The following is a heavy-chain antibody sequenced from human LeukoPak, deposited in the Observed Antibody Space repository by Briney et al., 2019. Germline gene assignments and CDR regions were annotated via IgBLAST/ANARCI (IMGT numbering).Heavy chain of an antibody. CDR1: GGSVSSGNYY. V-gene: IGHV4-61*01. CDR3: ARGIRTGYGY. J-gene: IGHJ4*02. D-gene: IGHD1-1*01. Sequence: SETLSLTCSVSGGSVSSGNYYWSWIRQPPGKGLEWIGHVDYSGSTSYNPSLKRRVTISLDTSKNQFSLKVMYLTAADTAVYYCARGIRTGYGYWGQGTLVTVST. CDR2: VDYSGST.